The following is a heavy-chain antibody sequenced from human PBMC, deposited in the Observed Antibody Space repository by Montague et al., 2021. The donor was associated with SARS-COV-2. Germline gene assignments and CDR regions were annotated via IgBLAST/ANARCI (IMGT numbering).Heavy chain of an antibody. CDR2: INHSGST. V-gene: IGHV4-34*01. D-gene: IGHD3-10*01. CDR3: ARPLNLYYYGSESYSGWFDH. CDR1: GGSFSGYY. J-gene: IGHJ5*02. Sequence: SETLSLTCAVYGGSFSGYYWSWIRQPPGKGLEWIGEINHSGSTNYNPSLKSRVPISVDTSKNQFSLKLSCVTAADTAVYYCARPLNLYYYGSESYSGWFDHWGQGTLVTVSS.